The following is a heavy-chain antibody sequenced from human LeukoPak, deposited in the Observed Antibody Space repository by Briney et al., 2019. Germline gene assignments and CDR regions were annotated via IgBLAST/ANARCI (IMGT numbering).Heavy chain of an antibody. J-gene: IGHJ4*02. D-gene: IGHD5-24*01. V-gene: IGHV3-15*01. CDR3: TTAAESWLQPDY. CDR1: GLTFSNVG. Sequence: GGSLRLSCAASGLTFSNVGVSWVRQAPGKGLEWVGRIKSNTDGGTTHYAVPVKGRFTISRDDSKNTLYLQMNSLKTEDTALYYCTTAAESWLQPDYWGQGTRVTVSS. CDR2: IKSNTDGGTT.